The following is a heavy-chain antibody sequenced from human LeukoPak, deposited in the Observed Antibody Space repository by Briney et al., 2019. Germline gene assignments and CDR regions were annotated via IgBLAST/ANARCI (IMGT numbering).Heavy chain of an antibody. CDR1: GFTFDDYA. D-gene: IGHD3-10*01. J-gene: IGHJ4*02. CDR2: ISWNSGSI. Sequence: GGSLRLSCAASGFTFDDYAMHWVRQAPGKGLEWVSGISWNSGSIGYADSVKGRFTISRDNAKNSLYLQMNSLRAEDTAVYYCASHLDYYGSGSYYRSDYWGQGTLVTVSS. V-gene: IGHV3-9*01. CDR3: ASHLDYYGSGSYYRSDY.